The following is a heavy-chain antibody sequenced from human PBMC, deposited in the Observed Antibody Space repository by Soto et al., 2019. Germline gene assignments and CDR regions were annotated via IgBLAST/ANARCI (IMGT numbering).Heavy chain of an antibody. D-gene: IGHD3-10*01. V-gene: IGHV3-7*04. Sequence: GGSLRLSCAASGFTFSSYWMSWVRQAPGKGLEWVANIKEDGSERYYVDSVKGRFTISRDNAKNSLFLQMNSLRAEDTAVYYCARATGADKEDYWGQGTLVTVSS. CDR2: IKEDGSER. J-gene: IGHJ4*02. CDR3: ARATGADKEDY. CDR1: GFTFSSYW.